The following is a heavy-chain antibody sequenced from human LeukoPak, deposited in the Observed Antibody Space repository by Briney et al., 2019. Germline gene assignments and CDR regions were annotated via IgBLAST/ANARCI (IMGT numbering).Heavy chain of an antibody. CDR3: ARRTSCYCFDY. CDR2: IYYSGST. J-gene: IGHJ4*02. CDR1: GGSISSSSYY. V-gene: IGHV4-39*07. D-gene: IGHD2-2*01. Sequence: SETLSLTCTASGGSISSSSYYWVWIRQPPGKGLEWIGSIYYSGSTYYNPSLKSRVTISVDTSKNQFSLKLSSVTAADTAVYYCARRTSCYCFDYWGQGTLVTVSS.